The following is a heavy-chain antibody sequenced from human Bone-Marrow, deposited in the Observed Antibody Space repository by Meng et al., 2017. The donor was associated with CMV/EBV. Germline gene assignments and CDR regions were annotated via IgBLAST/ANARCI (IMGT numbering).Heavy chain of an antibody. V-gene: IGHV1-69*04. J-gene: IGHJ4*02. CDR2: IIPILGIA. CDR1: GGTFSSYA. Sequence: SVKVSCKASGGTFSSYAISWVRQAPGQGLEWMGRIIPILGIANYAQKFQGRVTITADKSTSTAYMELSSLRSEDTAVYYCARDKSVGSGRYYFDYWGQGTLVTASS. CDR3: ARDKSVGSGRYYFDY. D-gene: IGHD2-15*01.